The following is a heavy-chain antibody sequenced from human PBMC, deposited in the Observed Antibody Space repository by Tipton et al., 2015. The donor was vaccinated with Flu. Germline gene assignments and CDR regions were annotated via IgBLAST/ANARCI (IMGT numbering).Heavy chain of an antibody. CDR3: ARLSYYDVDLKNFYFDY. CDR2: IYPSGTT. CDR1: SGSIRSTNYF. V-gene: IGHV4-39*01. D-gene: IGHD3-10*02. J-gene: IGHJ4*02. Sequence: LVKPTETLSLTCTVSSGSIRSTNYFCAWIRQPPGKRLELIGSIYPSGTTNYNPSLKSRVTISVDTSKSQFSLKLRSVTAADTAVYYCARLSYYDVDLKNFYFDYWGQGALVTVSS.